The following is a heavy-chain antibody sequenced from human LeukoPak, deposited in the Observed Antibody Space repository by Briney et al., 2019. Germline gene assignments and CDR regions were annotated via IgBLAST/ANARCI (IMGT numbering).Heavy chain of an antibody. CDR1: GGSISSYY. D-gene: IGHD2-21*01. Sequence: SETLSLTCTVSGGSISSYYWSWIRQPPGKGLEWIGYIYYSGSTNYNPSLKSRVTISVDTSKNQFSLKLSSVTAADTAVYYCARDLPYCGGDCYSGCDAFDIWGQGTMVTVSS. CDR3: ARDLPYCGGDCYSGCDAFDI. J-gene: IGHJ3*02. V-gene: IGHV4-59*01. CDR2: IYYSGST.